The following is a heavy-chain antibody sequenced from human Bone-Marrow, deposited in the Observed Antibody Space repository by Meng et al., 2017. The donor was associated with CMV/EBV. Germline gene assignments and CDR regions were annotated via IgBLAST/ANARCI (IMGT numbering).Heavy chain of an antibody. D-gene: IGHD3-9*01. CDR3: ARNYDILTGLDHWFAP. J-gene: IGHJ5*02. CDR1: GGSFSGYY. V-gene: IGHV4-34*01. Sequence: SETLSLTCAVYGGSFSGYYWSWIRQPPGKGLEWIGEINHSGSTNYNPSLKSRVTISVDTSKNQFSLKLSSVTAADTAVYYRARNYDILTGLDHWFAPWGQGTLVTVSS. CDR2: INHSGST.